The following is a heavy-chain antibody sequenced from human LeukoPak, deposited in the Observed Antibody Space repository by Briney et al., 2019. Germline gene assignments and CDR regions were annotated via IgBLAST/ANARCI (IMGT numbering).Heavy chain of an antibody. Sequence: GASVKVFCKTSGYVFTGNYIHWVRQAPGQGLEWMGWINPNSGGTNYAQKFQGRVTMTRDTSISTAYMELSRLRSDDTAVYYCARTIVVVTAADYWGQGTLVTVSS. CDR3: ARTIVVVTAADY. V-gene: IGHV1-2*02. D-gene: IGHD2-21*02. CDR1: GYVFTGNY. CDR2: INPNSGGT. J-gene: IGHJ4*02.